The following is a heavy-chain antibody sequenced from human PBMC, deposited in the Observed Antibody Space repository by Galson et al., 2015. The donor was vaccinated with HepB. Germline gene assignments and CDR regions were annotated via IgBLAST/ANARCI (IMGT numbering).Heavy chain of an antibody. Sequence: SLRLSCAVSGFTFSNYGMHWVRQAPGKGLEWVAVMSHDGSKEKYADSVKGRFTISRDNSKNTLFLQMNSLRAEDTALYYCAKDPYLYSALAGTMAGFDYWGQGTLVTVSS. CDR2: MSHDGSKE. V-gene: IGHV3-30*18. D-gene: IGHD6-19*01. J-gene: IGHJ4*02. CDR3: AKDPYLYSALAGTMAGFDY. CDR1: GFTFSNYG.